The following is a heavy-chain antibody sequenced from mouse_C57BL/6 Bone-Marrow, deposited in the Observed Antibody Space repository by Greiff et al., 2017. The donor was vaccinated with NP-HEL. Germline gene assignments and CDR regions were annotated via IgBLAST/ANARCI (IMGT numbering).Heavy chain of an antibody. V-gene: IGHV2-2*01. CDR2: IWSGGST. CDR3: ASHYDGYVPFAY. D-gene: IGHD2-3*01. Sequence: VQLQQSGPGLVQPSQSLSITCTVSGFSFTSYGVHWVRQSPGKGLEWLGVIWSGGSTDYNVAFISRLSISKANSKSQVFFKMNSLQADDTAIYYCASHYDGYVPFAYWGQGTLVTVSA. CDR1: GFSFTSYG. J-gene: IGHJ3*01.